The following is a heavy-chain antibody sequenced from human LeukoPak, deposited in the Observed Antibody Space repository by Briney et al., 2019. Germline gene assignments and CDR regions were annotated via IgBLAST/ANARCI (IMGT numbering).Heavy chain of an antibody. CDR1: GFTFSSYS. Sequence: GGSLRLSCAASGFTFSSYSMNWVRQAPGKGLEWVSSISSSSSYIYYADSVKGRFTISRDNSKNTLYLQMNSLRAEDTAVYYCAKHSLLLPHYYFDYWGQGTLVTVSS. V-gene: IGHV3-21*04. D-gene: IGHD3-22*01. CDR3: AKHSLLLPHYYFDY. J-gene: IGHJ4*02. CDR2: ISSSSSYI.